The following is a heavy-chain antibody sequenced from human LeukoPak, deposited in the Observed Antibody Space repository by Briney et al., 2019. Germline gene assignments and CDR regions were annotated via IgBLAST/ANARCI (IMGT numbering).Heavy chain of an antibody. CDR2: IRHDSSDI. CDR3: ARRAGYYYYGMDV. Sequence: GGSLRLSCAAYGFTFRAYSMNWVRQAPGKGLEWISFIRHDSSDIYDADSVKGRFTISRDNAKNSLYLQMNSLRAEDTAVYYCARRAGYYYYGMDVWGQGTTVTVSS. CDR1: GFTFRAYS. D-gene: IGHD6-13*01. V-gene: IGHV3-21*05. J-gene: IGHJ6*02.